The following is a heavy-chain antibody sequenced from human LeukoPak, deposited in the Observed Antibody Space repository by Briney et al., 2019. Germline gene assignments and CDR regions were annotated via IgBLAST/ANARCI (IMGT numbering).Heavy chain of an antibody. D-gene: IGHD6-19*01. Sequence: GASVKVSCKASGYSFTNYAIHWVRQAPGQRLEWMGWINGGNGNTKYSQKFQGRVTTFRDTSATTAYMELSSLKSEDTAVYFCARAGGIAVAGGDHYFDYWGQGTLVTVSS. CDR2: INGGNGNT. V-gene: IGHV1-3*01. J-gene: IGHJ4*02. CDR3: ARAGGIAVAGGDHYFDY. CDR1: GYSFTNYA.